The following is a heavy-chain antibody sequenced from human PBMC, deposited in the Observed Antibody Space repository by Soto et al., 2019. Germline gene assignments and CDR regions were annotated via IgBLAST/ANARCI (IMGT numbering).Heavy chain of an antibody. J-gene: IGHJ6*02. CDR1: GGSFSGYY. CDR2: INHSGST. V-gene: IGHV4-34*01. Sequence: WETLSLTYAVYGGSFSGYYWSWIRQPPGKGLEWIGEINHSGSTNYNPSLKSRVTISVDTSKNQFSVKLSSVTAADTAGYYCARGGLRGAARWRYYYGMDVWGQGTTVSVSS. D-gene: IGHD4-17*01. CDR3: ARGGLRGAARWRYYYGMDV.